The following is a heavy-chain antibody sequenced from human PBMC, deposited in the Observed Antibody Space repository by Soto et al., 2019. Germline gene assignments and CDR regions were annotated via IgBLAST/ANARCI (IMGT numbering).Heavy chain of an antibody. D-gene: IGHD2-2*02. J-gene: IGHJ4*02. CDR2: ISYDGSYQ. CDR1: GFTFSNYA. V-gene: IGHV3-30*04. Sequence: GGYLRLSCTASGFTFSNYAMPWVRQAPGMGLDLVALISYDGSYQYYGDSVKGRFTISRDNSKNMFYLQMSSLTPDDTAVYFCTKDRNIPSRFDSWGQGTLVTVSS. CDR3: TKDRNIPSRFDS.